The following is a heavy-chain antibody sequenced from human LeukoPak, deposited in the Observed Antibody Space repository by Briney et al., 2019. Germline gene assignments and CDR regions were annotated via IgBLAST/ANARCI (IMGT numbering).Heavy chain of an antibody. J-gene: IGHJ4*02. CDR2: IYSGGST. Sequence: GGSLRLSCAASGFTVSSNYMGWVRQAPGKGLEWVSVIYSGGSTYYADSVKGRFTISRHNSKNTLYLQMNSLRAEDTAVYYCARDLGGSFDYWGQGTLVTVSS. D-gene: IGHD1-26*01. CDR3: ARDLGGSFDY. CDR1: GFTVSSNY. V-gene: IGHV3-53*04.